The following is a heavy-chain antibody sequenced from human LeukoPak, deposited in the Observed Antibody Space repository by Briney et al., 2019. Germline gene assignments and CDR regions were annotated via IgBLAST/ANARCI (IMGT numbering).Heavy chain of an antibody. Sequence: GGSLRLSCPASGFTVSSNYMNWVRQAPGKGLEWVSVVDYSGNTYYADSVKGRFTISRHNSNNTLSLQMHSLTAEDTAVYYCARRGPDSSGLRMDVWGKGTTVTVSS. J-gene: IGHJ6*04. D-gene: IGHD5-18*01. CDR1: GFTVSSNY. CDR3: ARRGPDSSGLRMDV. V-gene: IGHV3-53*01. CDR2: VDYSGNT.